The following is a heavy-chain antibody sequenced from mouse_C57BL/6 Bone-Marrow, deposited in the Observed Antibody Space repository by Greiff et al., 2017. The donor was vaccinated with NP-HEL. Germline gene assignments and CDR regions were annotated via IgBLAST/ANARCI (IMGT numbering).Heavy chain of an antibody. J-gene: IGHJ4*01. CDR3: ARSNYDYGDYAMDY. CDR2: IRNKANGYTT. V-gene: IGHV7-3*01. D-gene: IGHD2-4*01. CDR1: GFTFTDYY. Sequence: EVHLVESGGGLVQPGGSLSLSCAASGFTFTDYYMSWVRQPPGKALEWLGFIRNKANGYTTEYSASVKGRFTISRDNSQSILYLQMNALRAEDSATYYCARSNYDYGDYAMDYWGQGTSVTVSS.